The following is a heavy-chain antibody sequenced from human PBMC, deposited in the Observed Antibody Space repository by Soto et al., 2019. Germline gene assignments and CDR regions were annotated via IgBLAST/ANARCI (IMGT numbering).Heavy chain of an antibody. J-gene: IGHJ6*02. CDR1: GFTFSSYA. Sequence: PGGSLRLSCAASGFTFSSYAMSWVRQAPGKGLEWVSATSGSGGSTYYADSVKGRFTISRDNSKNTLYLQMNSLRAEDTAVYYCAKDPVVPAAHPEYYYYYGMDVWGQGTTVTVSS. CDR2: TSGSGGST. CDR3: AKDPVVPAAHPEYYYYYGMDV. V-gene: IGHV3-23*01. D-gene: IGHD2-2*01.